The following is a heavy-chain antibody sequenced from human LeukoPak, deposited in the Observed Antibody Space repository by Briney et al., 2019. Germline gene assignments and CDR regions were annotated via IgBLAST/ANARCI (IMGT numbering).Heavy chain of an antibody. CDR3: AREVMTTVTN. V-gene: IGHV4-34*01. CDR1: GGSFIGYY. J-gene: IGHJ4*02. CDR2: INHFGST. D-gene: IGHD4-11*01. Sequence: SETLSLTCAVYGGSFIGYYWSWIRQPPGKGLEWIGEINHFGSTNYNPSLKSRVTISVDTSKNQFSLKLSSVTAADTAVYYCAREVMTTVTNWGQGTLVTVSS.